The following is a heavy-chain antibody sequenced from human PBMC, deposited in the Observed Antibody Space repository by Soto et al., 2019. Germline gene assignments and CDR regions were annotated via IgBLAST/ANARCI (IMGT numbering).Heavy chain of an antibody. V-gene: IGHV4-31*03. CDR2: IYYSGTT. CDR1: GGSFSSGGYY. D-gene: IGHD3-3*01. Sequence: QVQLQESGPGLVKPSQSLSLTCTVSGGSFSSGGYYWTWIRQHPGEGLEWIGYIYYSGTTYYNPSRSTRGTISSDESKKQCSLKLSSVTVADMAVYLCARGVGITIIGAVTTGPFFDFWGRGTLVTVSS. J-gene: IGHJ4*02. CDR3: ARGVGITIIGAVTTGPFFDF.